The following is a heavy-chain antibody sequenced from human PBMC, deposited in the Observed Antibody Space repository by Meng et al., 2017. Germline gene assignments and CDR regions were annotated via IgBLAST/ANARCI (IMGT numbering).Heavy chain of an antibody. CDR2: ISGSGGST. V-gene: IGHV3-23*01. Sequence: GESLKISCAASGFTFSSYAMSWVRQAPGKGLEWVSAISGSGGSTYYADSVKGRFTISRDNSKNTLYLQMNSLRAEDTAVYYCAKTTLRFLEWLLIGFDYWDQGTLVTVSS. D-gene: IGHD3-3*01. CDR3: AKTTLRFLEWLLIGFDY. CDR1: GFTFSSYA. J-gene: IGHJ4*02.